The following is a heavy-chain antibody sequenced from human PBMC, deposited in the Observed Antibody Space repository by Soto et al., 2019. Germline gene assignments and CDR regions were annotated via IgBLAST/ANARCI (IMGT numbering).Heavy chain of an antibody. D-gene: IGHD2-2*01. CDR3: AKDISRLIVVVPAAIYY. V-gene: IGHV3-30*18. CDR1: GFTFSSYG. Sequence: HPGGSLRLSFAASGFTFSSYGMHWVRQAPGKGLEWVAVISYDGSNKYYADSVKGRFTISRDNSKNTLYLQMNSLRAEDTAVYYCAKDISRLIVVVPAAIYYWGQGTLVTVSS. J-gene: IGHJ4*02. CDR2: ISYDGSNK.